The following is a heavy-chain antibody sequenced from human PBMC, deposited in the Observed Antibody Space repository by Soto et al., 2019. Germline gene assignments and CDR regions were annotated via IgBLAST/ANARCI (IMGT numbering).Heavy chain of an antibody. J-gene: IGHJ4*02. V-gene: IGHV4-4*02. CDR3: ASITLVRGAYFDY. CDR1: GASISSDNW. D-gene: IGHD3-10*01. CDR2: ISHSGST. Sequence: SETLSLTCAVSGASISSDNWWSWVRQPPGKGLEWIGEISHSGSTNCNPSLKSRVTISLDKSKNQLSLNLNSVTAADTAVYYCASITLVRGAYFDYWGQGSLVTVS.